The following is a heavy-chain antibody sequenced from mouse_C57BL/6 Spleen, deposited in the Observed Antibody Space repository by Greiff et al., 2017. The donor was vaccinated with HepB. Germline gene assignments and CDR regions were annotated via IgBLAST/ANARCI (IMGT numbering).Heavy chain of an antibody. CDR2: INPNNGGT. V-gene: IGHV1-26*01. J-gene: IGHJ4*01. CDR1: GYTFTDYY. D-gene: IGHD1-1*01. CDR3: ARWNYYGSSSLFFYAMDY. Sequence: VQLQQSGPELVKPGASVKISCKASGYTFTDYYMNWVKQSHGKSLEWIGDINPNNGGTSYNQKFKGKATLTVDKSSSTAYMEHRSLTSENSAVYYCARWNYYGSSSLFFYAMDYWGQGTSVTVSS.